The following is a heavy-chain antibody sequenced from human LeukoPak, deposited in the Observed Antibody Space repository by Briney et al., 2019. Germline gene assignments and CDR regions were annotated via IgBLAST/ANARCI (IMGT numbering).Heavy chain of an antibody. CDR1: GFTFSSCG. D-gene: IGHD5-12*01. CDR2: ISYDGSNK. CDR3: ATQWGYDSMGFDY. V-gene: IGHV3-30*03. Sequence: GGSLRLSCAASGFTFSSCGMHWVRQAPGKGLEWVAVISYDGSNKYYADSVKGRFTISRDNSKNTLYLQMNSLRAEDTAVYYCATQWGYDSMGFDYWGKGTTVTVSS. J-gene: IGHJ4*03.